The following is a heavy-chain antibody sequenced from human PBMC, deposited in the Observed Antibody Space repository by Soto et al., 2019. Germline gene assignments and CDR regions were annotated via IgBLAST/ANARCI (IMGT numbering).Heavy chain of an antibody. D-gene: IGHD1-26*01. V-gene: IGHV3-23*01. Sequence: GGSLRLSCAASGFTFSSYAMSWVRQAPGKGLEWVSAISGSGGSTYYADSVKGRITISRDNYKNTLYLQMNSLRAEDTAVYYCAKDRLWGSYAFDYWGQGTLVTVSS. J-gene: IGHJ4*02. CDR2: ISGSGGST. CDR1: GFTFSSYA. CDR3: AKDRLWGSYAFDY.